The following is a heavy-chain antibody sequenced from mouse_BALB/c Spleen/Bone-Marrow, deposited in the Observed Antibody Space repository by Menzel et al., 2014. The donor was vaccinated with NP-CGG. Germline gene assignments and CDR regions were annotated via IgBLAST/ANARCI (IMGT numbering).Heavy chain of an antibody. CDR1: GYTFXSYW. CDR3: TRKYGPLYYFDY. Sequence: QVQLKESGAELVRPGASVKLSCKASGYTFXSYWINWVKQRPGQGLEWIGNIYPSDSYTNYNQKFKDKATLTVDKSSSTAYMQLSSPTSEDSAVYYCTRKYGPLYYFDYWGQGTTLTVSS. CDR2: IYPSDSYT. V-gene: IGHV1-69*02. J-gene: IGHJ2*01. D-gene: IGHD2-10*02.